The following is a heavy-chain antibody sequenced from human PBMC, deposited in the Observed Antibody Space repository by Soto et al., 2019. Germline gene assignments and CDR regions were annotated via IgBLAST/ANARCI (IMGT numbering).Heavy chain of an antibody. Sequence: PSDSLSLTCTVSGASICSYYWSWIRQPPGKGLEWIGYVYYSGSPDYNASLKSRVTISLDTSKNQVSLKLSSVTAADTAVYYCAREGSVGWYYFDYWGQGALVTVSS. D-gene: IGHD6-19*01. J-gene: IGHJ4*02. CDR3: AREGSVGWYYFDY. CDR2: VYYSGSP. V-gene: IGHV4-59*01. CDR1: GASICSYY.